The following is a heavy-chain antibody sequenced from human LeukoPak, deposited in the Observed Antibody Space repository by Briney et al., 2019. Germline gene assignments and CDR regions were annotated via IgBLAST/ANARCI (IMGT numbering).Heavy chain of an antibody. CDR1: GFTFSSYS. CDR3: ARGDIAVAGSYYYMDA. V-gene: IGHV3-48*01. D-gene: IGHD6-19*01. CDR2: ISSSSSTI. Sequence: PGGSLRLSCAASGFTFSSYSMNWVRQAPGKGLEWVSYISSSSSTIYYADSLKGRFTISRDNAKNSLYLQMNSLRAEDTAVYYCARGDIAVAGSYYYMDAWGKGTTVTVSS. J-gene: IGHJ6*03.